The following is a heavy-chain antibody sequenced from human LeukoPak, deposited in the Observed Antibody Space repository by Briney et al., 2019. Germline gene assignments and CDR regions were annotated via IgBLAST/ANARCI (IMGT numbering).Heavy chain of an antibody. CDR2: INHSGST. J-gene: IGHJ5*02. D-gene: IGHD5-12*01. CDR3: ARGGYSGYDFWFDP. V-gene: IGHV4-34*01. CDR1: GGSFSGYY. Sequence: KPSETLSLTSAVYGGSFSGYYWSWIRQPPGKGLEWIGEINHSGSTNYNPSLKSRVTISVDTSKNRFSLKLSSVTAADTAVYYCARGGYSGYDFWFDPWGQGTLVTVSS.